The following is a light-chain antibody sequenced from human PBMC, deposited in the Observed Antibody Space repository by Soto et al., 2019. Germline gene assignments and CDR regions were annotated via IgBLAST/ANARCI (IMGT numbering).Light chain of an antibody. CDR1: SSDVGTYNP. Sequence: QSAHTQPASVSGSPGQSITISCTGTSSDVGTYNPVSWYQQHPGKAPKLMIYVGSARPLEVTNSFYGYKSGTTVALTLSGIQAEDQADYYSCAYAGSSPYVFGTGTKVTV. CDR2: VGS. J-gene: IGLJ1*01. CDR3: CAYAGSSPYV. V-gene: IGLV2-23*01.